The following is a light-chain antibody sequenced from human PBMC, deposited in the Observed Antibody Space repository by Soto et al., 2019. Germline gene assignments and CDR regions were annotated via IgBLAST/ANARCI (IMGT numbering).Light chain of an antibody. J-gene: IGLJ3*02. CDR2: EVS. CDR3: SSYTSSSTHWA. V-gene: IGLV2-14*01. CDR1: SSDVGGYNY. Sequence: QSALTQPASVSGSPGQSITISCTGTSSDVGGYNYVSWYQQHPGKAPKLMIYEVSNRPSGVSNRFSGSKSGNTASLTISGLQAEDEADYYCSSYTSSSTHWAFGGGTKVTVL.